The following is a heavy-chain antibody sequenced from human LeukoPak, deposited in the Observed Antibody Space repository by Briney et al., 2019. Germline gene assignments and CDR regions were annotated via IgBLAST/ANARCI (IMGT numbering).Heavy chain of an antibody. J-gene: IGHJ6*03. V-gene: IGHV3-30*02. CDR1: GFTFSDYY. CDR2: IRYDGDNK. CDR3: AKDWSFKGYYYIDF. Sequence: GGSLRLSCAASGFTFSDYYMSWIRQAPGKGLEWVAFIRYDGDNKYYADSVKGRSTISRDNSKNTLYLQMNSLRAEDTAVYYCAKDWSFKGYYYIDFWGKGTTVTIS.